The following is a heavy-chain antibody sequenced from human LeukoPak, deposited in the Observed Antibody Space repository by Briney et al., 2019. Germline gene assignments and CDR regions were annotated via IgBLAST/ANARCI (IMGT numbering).Heavy chain of an antibody. V-gene: IGHV3-30*18. Sequence: PGGSLRLSCAASGFTFSSYGMHWVRQAPGKGLEWVAVISYDGSNKYYADSVKGRFTISRDNSKNTLYLQMNSQRAEDTAVYYCAKDTAPRGDYLWHYFDYWGQGTLVTVSS. CDR2: ISYDGSNK. D-gene: IGHD4-17*01. CDR3: AKDTAPRGDYLWHYFDY. J-gene: IGHJ4*02. CDR1: GFTFSSYG.